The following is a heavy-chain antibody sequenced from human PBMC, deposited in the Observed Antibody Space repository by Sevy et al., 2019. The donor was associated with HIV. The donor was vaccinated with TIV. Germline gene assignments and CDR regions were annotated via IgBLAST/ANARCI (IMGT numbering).Heavy chain of an antibody. CDR3: XRDSLPPRYCSGGSCYPISGYYMDV. J-gene: IGHJ6*03. Sequence: GSLRLSCAASGFTFSSYSMNWVRQAPGKGLEWVSSISSSSSYIYYADSVKGRFTISRDNAKNSLYLQMNSLRAEDTAVXXXXRDSLPPRYCSGGSCYPISGYYMDVWGKGTTVTVSS. V-gene: IGHV3-21*01. CDR1: GFTFSSYS. CDR2: ISSSSSYI. D-gene: IGHD2-15*01.